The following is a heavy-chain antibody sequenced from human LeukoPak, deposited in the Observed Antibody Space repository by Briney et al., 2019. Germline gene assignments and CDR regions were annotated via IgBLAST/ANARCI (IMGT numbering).Heavy chain of an antibody. D-gene: IGHD3-22*01. CDR1: GGSISSYY. CDR2: IYYSGST. Sequence: SETLPLTCTVSGGSISSYYWSWIRQPPGKGLEWIGYIYYSGSTNYNPSLKSRVTISVDTSKNQFSLKLSSVTAADTAVYYCARGLTYYDSSSDAFDIWGQGTMVTVSS. CDR3: ARGLTYYDSSSDAFDI. J-gene: IGHJ3*02. V-gene: IGHV4-59*01.